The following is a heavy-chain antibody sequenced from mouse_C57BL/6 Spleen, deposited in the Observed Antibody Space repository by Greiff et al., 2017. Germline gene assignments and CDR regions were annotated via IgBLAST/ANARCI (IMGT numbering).Heavy chain of an antibody. J-gene: IGHJ1*03. D-gene: IGHD2-2*01. CDR3: ARSYGYDDGTPPWYFDV. Sequence: QVQLQQSGAELARPGASVKLSCKASGYTFTSYGISWVKQSTGQGLEWIGEIYPRSGNTYYNEKFKGKATLTADKSSSTAYMELRSLTSEDSAVYFCARSYGYDDGTPPWYFDVWGTGTTVTVSS. V-gene: IGHV1-81*01. CDR1: GYTFTSYG. CDR2: IYPRSGNT.